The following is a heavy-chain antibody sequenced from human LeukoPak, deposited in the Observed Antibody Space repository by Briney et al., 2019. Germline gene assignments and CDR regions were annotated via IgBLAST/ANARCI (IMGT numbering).Heavy chain of an antibody. CDR3: AKDRSSRYDFWSGSFSHYYYYMDV. V-gene: IGHV3-23*01. Sequence: PGGSLRPSCAASGFTFSSYAMSWVRQAPGKGLEWVSAISGGSSDYADSVKGRFSISIDNSKNTLYLQMNSLRAEDTAVYYCAKDRSSRYDFWSGSFSHYYYYMDVWGKGTTVTVSS. D-gene: IGHD3-3*01. CDR2: ISGGSS. CDR1: GFTFSSYA. J-gene: IGHJ6*03.